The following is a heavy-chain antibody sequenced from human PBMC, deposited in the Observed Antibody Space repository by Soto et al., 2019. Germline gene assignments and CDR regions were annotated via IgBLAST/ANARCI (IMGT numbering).Heavy chain of an antibody. CDR1: GYDFTTYA. Sequence: QVHLVQSGAEVKKPGASVKVSLKCSGYDFTTYAITWVREAPGQGIEWMGWISAHNGNTNDAQKLQGRVTVTRDTSTSTAYMELRSLRSDDTAVYYCARGRYGDYWGQGALVTVSS. CDR3: ARGRYGDY. D-gene: IGHD1-1*01. V-gene: IGHV1-18*01. J-gene: IGHJ4*02. CDR2: ISAHNGNT.